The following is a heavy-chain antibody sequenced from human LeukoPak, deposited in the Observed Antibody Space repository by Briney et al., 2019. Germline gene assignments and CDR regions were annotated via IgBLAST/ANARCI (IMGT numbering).Heavy chain of an antibody. CDR3: ARQRAIFDY. CDR1: GGSISSSSYY. J-gene: IGHJ4*02. V-gene: IGHV4-39*01. CDR2: IYYSGST. Sequence: PSETLSLTCTVSGGSISSSSYYWGWIRQPPGKGLEWIGSIYYSGSTYYNPSLKSRVTISVDTSKNQFPLKLSSATAADTAVYYCARQRAIFDYWGQGTLVTVSS.